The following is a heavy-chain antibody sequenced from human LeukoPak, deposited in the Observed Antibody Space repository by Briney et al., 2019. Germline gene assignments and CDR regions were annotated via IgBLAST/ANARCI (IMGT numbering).Heavy chain of an antibody. CDR1: GFTFSSYE. CDR3: AKPTRGSGSFLIDF. Sequence: QTGGSLRLSCAASGFTFSSYEMNWVRQAPGKGLEWVSYISSSGSTIYYADSVKGRFTISRDNAKNSLYLQMNSLRAEDTAVYYCAKPTRGSGSFLIDFWGQGTLVTVSS. CDR2: ISSSGSTI. D-gene: IGHD1-26*01. V-gene: IGHV3-48*03. J-gene: IGHJ4*02.